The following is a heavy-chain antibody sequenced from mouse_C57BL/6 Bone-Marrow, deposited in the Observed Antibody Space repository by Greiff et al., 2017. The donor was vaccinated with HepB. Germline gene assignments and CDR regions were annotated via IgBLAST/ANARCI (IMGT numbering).Heavy chain of an antibody. CDR1: GYTFTNYW. J-gene: IGHJ1*03. V-gene: IGHV1-63*01. D-gene: IGHD2-3*01. CDR2: IYPGGGYT. Sequence: VQLKQSGAELVRPGPSVKMSCKASGYTFTNYWIGWAKQRPGHGLEWIGDIYPGGGYTNDNEKFKGKATLTADKSSSTAYMQFSSLTSEDSAIYYCARWMVTPYWYFDVWGTGTTVTVAS. CDR3: ARWMVTPYWYFDV.